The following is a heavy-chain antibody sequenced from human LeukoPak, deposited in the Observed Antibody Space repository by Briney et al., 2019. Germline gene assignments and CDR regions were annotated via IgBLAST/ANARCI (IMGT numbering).Heavy chain of an antibody. V-gene: IGHV3-53*01. CDR1: GFTVSRNY. D-gene: IGHD2-21*02. J-gene: IGHJ4*02. Sequence: GGSLRLSCAASGFTVSRNYMSWVRQAPGKGLEWVSVIYSGGSTYYADSVKGRFTISRDNSKNTLYLQMNSLRAEDTAVYYCARFYCGGDCYAGYFDYWGRGTLVTVSS. CDR2: IYSGGST. CDR3: ARFYCGGDCYAGYFDY.